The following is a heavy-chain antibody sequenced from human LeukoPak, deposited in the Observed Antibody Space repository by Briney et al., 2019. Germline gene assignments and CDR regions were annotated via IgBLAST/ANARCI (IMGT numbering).Heavy chain of an antibody. D-gene: IGHD3-22*01. V-gene: IGHV1-46*01. J-gene: IGHJ4*02. CDR1: GYTFTSYY. Sequence: ASVTVSCKASGYTFTSYYMHWVRQAPGQGLEWMGLINPSGGSASYAQKFQGRVTMTRDTSTSTVYMELSSLRSEDTAVYYCARSLRGSYYDSSGYYSPFDYWGQGTLVTVSS. CDR3: ARSLRGSYYDSSGYYSPFDY. CDR2: INPSGGSA.